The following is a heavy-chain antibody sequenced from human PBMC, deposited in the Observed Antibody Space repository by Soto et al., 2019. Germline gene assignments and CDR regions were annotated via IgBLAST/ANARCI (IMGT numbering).Heavy chain of an antibody. Sequence: GGSLRLSCAASGFTFSTYSINWVRQAPGKXLEWVSSISSSSNYIYYADSVKGRFTTSRDNAKNSLYLQMNSLRAEDTAVYYCARDASNYYDSGSRNFDYWGQGTQVTVSS. CDR2: ISSSSNYI. V-gene: IGHV3-21*01. J-gene: IGHJ4*02. CDR3: ARDASNYYDSGSRNFDY. CDR1: GFTFSTYS. D-gene: IGHD3-10*01.